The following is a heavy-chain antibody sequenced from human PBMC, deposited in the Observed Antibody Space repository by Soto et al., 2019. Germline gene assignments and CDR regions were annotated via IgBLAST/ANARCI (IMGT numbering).Heavy chain of an antibody. J-gene: IGHJ4*02. V-gene: IGHV4-4*07. CDR1: GVSVTSYT. CDR2: VFSSVSA. Sequence: ASETLSLTCIVSGVSVTSYTWSWVRQPANKGLEWIGRVFSSVSATYNPSLKSRVSISMDTAENRISLKLDSVTAADAGVYFCARDGMTTGDTWGPGTLVTVS. D-gene: IGHD2-21*02. CDR3: ARDGMTTGDT.